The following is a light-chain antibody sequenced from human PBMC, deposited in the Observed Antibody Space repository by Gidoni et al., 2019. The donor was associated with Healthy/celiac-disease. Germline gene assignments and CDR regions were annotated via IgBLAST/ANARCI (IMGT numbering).Light chain of an antibody. CDR1: QSISSY. V-gene: IGKV1-39*01. Sequence: DIQITPSPSSLSASVGDRVTITCRASQSISSYLNWHQQKPGKAPKLLIYAASRLQSGVPSRCSGSGSGTDFTLTISSLQPEDFATYYCQQSYSTPTFGGGTKVEIK. J-gene: IGKJ4*02. CDR2: AAS. CDR3: QQSYSTPT.